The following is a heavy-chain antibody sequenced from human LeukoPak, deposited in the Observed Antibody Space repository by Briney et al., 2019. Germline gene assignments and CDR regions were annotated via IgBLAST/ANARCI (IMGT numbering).Heavy chain of an antibody. CDR3: ARGPPSGLTYAFDV. CDR2: IYASGST. Sequence: SETLSLTCTVSDDSISSGSYYWSWIRQPAGKGLEWIGRIYASGSTNYNPSLKSRVTISVDRSKYQFSLKLSSVTAADTAVYYCARGPPSGLTYAFDVWGQGTMVTVSS. V-gene: IGHV4-61*02. D-gene: IGHD3-22*01. CDR1: DDSISSGSYY. J-gene: IGHJ3*01.